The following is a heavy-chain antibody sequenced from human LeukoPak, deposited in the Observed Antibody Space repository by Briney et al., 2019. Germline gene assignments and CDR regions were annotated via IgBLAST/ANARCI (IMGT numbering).Heavy chain of an antibody. CDR2: ISSSSSTI. V-gene: IGHV3-48*01. Sequence: GGSLRLSCAASGFTFSSYSMNWVRQAPGKGLEWVSYISSSSSTIYYADSVKGRFTISRDNAKNSLYLQMNSLRAEDAAVYYCARGVTGHGAFDIWGQGTMVTVSS. D-gene: IGHD4-11*01. CDR3: ARGVTGHGAFDI. CDR1: GFTFSSYS. J-gene: IGHJ3*02.